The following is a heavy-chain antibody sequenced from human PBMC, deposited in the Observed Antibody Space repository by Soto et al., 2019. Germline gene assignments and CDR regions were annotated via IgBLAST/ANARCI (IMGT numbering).Heavy chain of an antibody. CDR3: ARDGPHIXXXGXGDY. CDR1: GFTFSSYV. J-gene: IGHJ4*02. V-gene: IGHV3-30-3*01. CDR2: ISYDGNNK. Sequence: GGSLRLSCAASGFTFSSYVMHWVRQAPGKGLEWVAHISYDGNNKYYADSVKGRFTISRDNFKNTLYLQMSSLRADDTAVYYCARDGPHIXXXGXGDYWGQGNLVTXSS. D-gene: IGHD3-3*02.